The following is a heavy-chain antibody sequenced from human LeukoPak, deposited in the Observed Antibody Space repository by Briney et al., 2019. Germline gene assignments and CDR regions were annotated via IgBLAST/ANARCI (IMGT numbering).Heavy chain of an antibody. Sequence: GASVKVSCKASGYTFTGYYMHWVRQAPGQGLEWMGWINPNSGGTNYAQKFQGRVTMTRDTSISTAYMELSRLRSDDTAVYYCVRDPCDSSTSCPFDYWGQGTLVTVSS. D-gene: IGHD2-2*01. CDR2: INPNSGGT. J-gene: IGHJ4*02. CDR1: GYTFTGYY. V-gene: IGHV1-2*02. CDR3: VRDPCDSSTSCPFDY.